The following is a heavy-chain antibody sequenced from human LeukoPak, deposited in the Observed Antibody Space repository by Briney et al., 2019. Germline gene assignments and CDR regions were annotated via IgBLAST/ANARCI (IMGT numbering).Heavy chain of an antibody. CDR1: GFTFSSYG. Sequence: GGSLRLSCAASGFTFSSYGMHWVRQAPGKGLEWVSAISGSGGSTYYADSVKGRFTISRDNSKNTLYLQMNSLRAEDTAVYYCAKGDSVVRGAFDYWGQGTLVTVSS. J-gene: IGHJ4*02. CDR3: AKGDSVVRGAFDY. D-gene: IGHD3-10*01. CDR2: ISGSGGST. V-gene: IGHV3-23*01.